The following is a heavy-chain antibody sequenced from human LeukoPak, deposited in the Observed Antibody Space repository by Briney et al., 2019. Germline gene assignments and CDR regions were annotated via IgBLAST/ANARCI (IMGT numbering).Heavy chain of an antibody. Sequence: SETLSLTCAVYGGSLSSYYWSWIRQPPGKGLEWIGYIYSSGSTNYNPSLESRVTISEDTSKNQFSLKLSSVTAADTAIYYCARRSWYVDYWGQGTLVTVSS. CDR2: IYSSGST. CDR1: GGSLSSYY. CDR3: ARRSWYVDY. J-gene: IGHJ4*02. V-gene: IGHV4-4*09. D-gene: IGHD6-13*01.